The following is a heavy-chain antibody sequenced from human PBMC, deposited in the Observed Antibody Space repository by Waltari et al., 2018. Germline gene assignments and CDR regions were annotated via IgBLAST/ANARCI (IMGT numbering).Heavy chain of an antibody. V-gene: IGHV4-38-2*01. Sequence: QVQLQESGPGLVKPSETLSLTCAVSGYSISSGYYWGWIRQPPGKGLEWIGSIYHSGSTYYNPSLKSRVTISVDTSKNQFSLKLSSVTAADTAVYYCARYSSAAGTDYFDYWGQGTLVTVSS. CDR1: GYSISSGYY. D-gene: IGHD6-13*01. CDR2: IYHSGST. CDR3: ARYSSAAGTDYFDY. J-gene: IGHJ4*02.